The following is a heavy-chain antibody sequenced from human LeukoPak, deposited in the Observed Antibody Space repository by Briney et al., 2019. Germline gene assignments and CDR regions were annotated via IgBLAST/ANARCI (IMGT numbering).Heavy chain of an antibody. CDR2: VSAYNGNT. V-gene: IGHV1-18*01. CDR3: AIHIGYCSGGSCYPPAGDFDY. J-gene: IGHJ4*02. D-gene: IGHD2-15*01. CDR1: GYTFTSYG. Sequence: ASVKVSCKASGYTFTSYGISWVRQAPGQGLEWTGWVSAYNGNTNYAQKLQGRVTMTTDTSTSTAYMELRSLRSDDTAVYYCAIHIGYCSGGSCYPPAGDFDYWGQGTLVTVSS.